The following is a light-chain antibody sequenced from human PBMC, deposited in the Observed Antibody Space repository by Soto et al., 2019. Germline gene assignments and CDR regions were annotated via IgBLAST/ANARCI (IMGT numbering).Light chain of an antibody. J-gene: IGKJ4*01. CDR3: QQYGRSPLT. CDR1: QSVSSY. CDR2: DAS. V-gene: IGKV3-20*01. Sequence: EIFFAQSSATLSLSPGERAPLSFRASQSVSSYLAWYQQKPGQAPRLLIYDASNRATGIPDRFSGSGSGTDFTLTISRLEPADFAVYYCQQYGRSPLTFGGGTKVDIK.